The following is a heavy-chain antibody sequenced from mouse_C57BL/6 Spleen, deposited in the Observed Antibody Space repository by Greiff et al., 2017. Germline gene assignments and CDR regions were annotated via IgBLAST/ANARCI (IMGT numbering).Heavy chain of an antibody. J-gene: IGHJ1*03. CDR2: INSDGSST. CDR1: GFTFSDYY. Sequence: EVKVVESEGGLVQPGSSMKLSCTASGFTFSDYYMAWVRQVPEKGLEWVANINSDGSSTYYHDSLKSRFIISGDNSKSILYLQLSSLKSEGTATYYVAREEDYDGWYFDVWGTGTTVTVSS. D-gene: IGHD2-4*01. CDR3: AREEDYDGWYFDV. V-gene: IGHV5-16*01.